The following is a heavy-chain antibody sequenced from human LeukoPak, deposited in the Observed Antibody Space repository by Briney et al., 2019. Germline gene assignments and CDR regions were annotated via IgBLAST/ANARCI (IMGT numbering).Heavy chain of an antibody. D-gene: IGHD2-21*01. V-gene: IGHV1-2*02. CDR1: GYTFTDYY. J-gene: IGHJ5*02. CDR2: INPNTGGT. CDR3: ARDLEDCRGGDCYWFDP. Sequence: ASVKVSCKASGYTFTDYYIHWVRQAPGQGLEWMGWINPNTGGTNYARKVQGRVTMTRDTSISTVYMELSRLRSDDTAVYYCARDLEDCRGGDCYWFDPWGRGTLVTVSS.